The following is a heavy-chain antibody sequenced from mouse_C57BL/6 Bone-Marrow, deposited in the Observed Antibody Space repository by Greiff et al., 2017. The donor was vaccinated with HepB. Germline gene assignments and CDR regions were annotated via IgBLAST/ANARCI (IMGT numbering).Heavy chain of an antibody. CDR3: ARGLGRGIDY. J-gene: IGHJ2*01. Sequence: QVQLKQPGAELVMPGASVKLSCKASGYTFTSYWMHWVKQRPGQGLEWIGEIDPSDSYTNYNQKFKGKSTLTVDKSSSTAYMQLSSLTSEDSAVYYCARGLGRGIDYWGQGTTLTVSS. CDR2: IDPSDSYT. CDR1: GYTFTSYW. D-gene: IGHD4-1*01. V-gene: IGHV1-69*01.